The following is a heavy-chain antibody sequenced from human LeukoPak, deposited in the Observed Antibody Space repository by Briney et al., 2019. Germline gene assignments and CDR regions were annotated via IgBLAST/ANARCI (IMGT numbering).Heavy chain of an antibody. CDR2: ISGSGGST. J-gene: IGHJ4*02. Sequence: GGSLRLSCAASGFTFSSYAMSWVRQAPGKGLEWVSAISGSGGSTYYADSVKGRFTISRDNSKNTLYLQMNSLRSEDTAVYYCAKAVLDMGAPEPYFDYWGQETLVTVSS. D-gene: IGHD2-2*03. V-gene: IGHV3-23*01. CDR3: AKAVLDMGAPEPYFDY. CDR1: GFTFSSYA.